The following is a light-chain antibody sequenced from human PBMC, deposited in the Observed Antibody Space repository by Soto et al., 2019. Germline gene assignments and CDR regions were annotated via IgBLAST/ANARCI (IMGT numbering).Light chain of an antibody. CDR3: HQRSSWPLT. CDR2: GAS. CDR1: QSVSNNY. Sequence: EIVLAQSPGTLSLSPGERATLSCXASQSVSNNYLAWYQQKPGQAPRLLIYGASNRATGIPDRFGGSGSGTDFTLTISNLEPEDFAVYYCHQRSSWPLTFGGGTKVDI. V-gene: IGKV3D-20*02. J-gene: IGKJ4*01.